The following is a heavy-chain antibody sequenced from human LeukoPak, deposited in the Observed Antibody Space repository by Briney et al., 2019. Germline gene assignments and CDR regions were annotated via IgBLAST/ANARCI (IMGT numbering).Heavy chain of an antibody. CDR3: ARAIMITFGGVIVSNWFDP. V-gene: IGHV4-38-2*01. J-gene: IGHJ5*02. CDR2: IYHSGST. Sequence: ETLSLTCAVYGGSFSGYYWGWIRQPPGKGLEWIGSIYHSGSTYYNPSLKSRVTISVDTSKNQFSLKLSSVTAADTAVYYCARAIMITFGGVIVSNWFDPWGQGTLVTVSS. D-gene: IGHD3-16*02. CDR1: GGSFSGYY.